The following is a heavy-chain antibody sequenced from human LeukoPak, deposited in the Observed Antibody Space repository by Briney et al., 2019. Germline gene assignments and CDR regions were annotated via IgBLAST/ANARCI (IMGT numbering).Heavy chain of an antibody. CDR3: ARDYGEGGYYFDY. Sequence: GGSLRLSCAASGFTFSDKWMHWVRQAPGKGLLWVSRISPDGSTISYADSVKGRFTISRDNAKNTLYLQMNSLRAEDTAVYYCARDYGEGGYYFDYWGQGTLVTVSS. V-gene: IGHV3-74*01. D-gene: IGHD4-17*01. CDR1: GFTFSDKW. CDR2: ISPDGSTI. J-gene: IGHJ4*02.